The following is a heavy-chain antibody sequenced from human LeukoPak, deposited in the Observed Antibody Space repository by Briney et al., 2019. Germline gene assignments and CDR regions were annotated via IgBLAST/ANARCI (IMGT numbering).Heavy chain of an antibody. D-gene: IGHD5-12*01. Sequence: PSETLSLTCAVSGGSITSHIWSWMRQPAGKGLEWIGCLHTSGSTIYNPSLKSRLTISVDTSGNHFSLKLTSVTAADTAIYYCARDRLSGYGAFDIWGQGTIVTVSS. CDR2: LHTSGST. CDR1: GGSITSHI. V-gene: IGHV4-4*07. J-gene: IGHJ3*02. CDR3: ARDRLSGYGAFDI.